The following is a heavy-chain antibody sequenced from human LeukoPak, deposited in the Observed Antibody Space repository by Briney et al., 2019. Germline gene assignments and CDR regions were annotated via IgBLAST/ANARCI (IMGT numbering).Heavy chain of an antibody. CDR1: GGSFRGYY. V-gene: IGHV4-34*01. D-gene: IGHD3-10*01. J-gene: IGHJ5*02. Sequence: SETLSLTCAVYGGSFRGYYWSWIRQPPGKGLEWIGEINHSGSTNYNPSLKSRVTISVDTSKNQFSLKLSSVTAADTAVYYCARGPYYYGSGSYSGRRSSWFDPWGQGTLVTVSS. CDR2: INHSGST. CDR3: ARGPYYYGSGSYSGRRSSWFDP.